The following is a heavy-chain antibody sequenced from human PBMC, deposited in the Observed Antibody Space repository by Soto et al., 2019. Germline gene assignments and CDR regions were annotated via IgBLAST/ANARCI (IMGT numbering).Heavy chain of an antibody. CDR1: GFTFTKYA. CDR3: AKGSSPLGHFDG. Sequence: EVQLLESGGDLVQPGGSLRLSCAASGFTFTKYAMSWVRQAPGKGLEWVSGSSSSGTDTYYADPVKGRFTISRDNSKNTLYLQANSLGAEDTAVYYCAKGSSPLGHFDGWGQGTLVAVSS. CDR2: SSSSGTDT. D-gene: IGHD6-13*01. J-gene: IGHJ4*02. V-gene: IGHV3-23*01.